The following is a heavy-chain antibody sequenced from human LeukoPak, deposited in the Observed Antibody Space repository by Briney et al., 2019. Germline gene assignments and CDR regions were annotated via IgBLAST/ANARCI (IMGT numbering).Heavy chain of an antibody. CDR2: INPNSGGT. D-gene: IGHD6-13*01. CDR1: GYTFTGYY. V-gene: IGHV1-2*02. CDR3: ARVQIPGSSWYRYFQH. J-gene: IGHJ1*01. Sequence: GASVKVSCKASGYTFTGYYMHWVRQAPGQGLEWMGWINPNSGGTNYAQKFQGRVTMTRDTSISTAYMELSRLRSDDTAVYYCARVQIPGSSWYRYFQHWGQGTLVTVSS.